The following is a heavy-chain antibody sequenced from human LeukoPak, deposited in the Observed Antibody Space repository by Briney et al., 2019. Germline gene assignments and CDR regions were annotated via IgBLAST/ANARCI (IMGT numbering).Heavy chain of an antibody. V-gene: IGHV3-21*01. CDR1: GFTFSSYS. D-gene: IGHD7-27*01. J-gene: IGHJ4*02. Sequence: GGSLRLSCAASGFTFSSYSMNWVRQAPGKGLEWVSSISSSSSYIYYADTVKGRFTISRDNAKNSLYLQMNSLRAEDTAVYYCAREDNWGIFYWGQGTLVTASS. CDR2: ISSSSSYI. CDR3: AREDNWGIFY.